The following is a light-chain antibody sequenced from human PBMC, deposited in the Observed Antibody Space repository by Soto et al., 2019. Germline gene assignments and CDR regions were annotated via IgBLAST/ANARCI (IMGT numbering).Light chain of an antibody. CDR3: QQYSSYYT. J-gene: IGKJ2*01. CDR2: KAS. Sequence: DIQMTQSPSTLSASVGDRVTITCRASQSISSWLAWYQQKPGKAPKRLLYKASSLESGVPSRFSGSGSGTEFTLTISSLQPDDFATYYCQQYSSYYTFGQGTKLEIK. V-gene: IGKV1-5*03. CDR1: QSISSW.